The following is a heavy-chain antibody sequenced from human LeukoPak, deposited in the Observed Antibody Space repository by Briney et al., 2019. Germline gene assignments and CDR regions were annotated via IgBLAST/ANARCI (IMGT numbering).Heavy chain of an antibody. V-gene: IGHV3-53*01. CDR3: AKDEGHYYGSGSYSHY. J-gene: IGHJ4*02. CDR1: GFTVSRPNY. Sequence: GGSLRLSCAASGFTVSRPNYMSWVRQAPGKGLEWVSLIYSGGSTYYADSVKGRFTISRDNSKNTLYLQMNSLRAEDTAVYYCAKDEGHYYGSGSYSHYWGQGTLVTVSS. D-gene: IGHD3-10*01. CDR2: IYSGGST.